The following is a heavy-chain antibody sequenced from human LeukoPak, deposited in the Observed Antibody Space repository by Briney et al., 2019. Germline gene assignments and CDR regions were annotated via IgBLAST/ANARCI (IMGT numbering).Heavy chain of an antibody. CDR1: GGSISSYY. CDR3: ARDLTRTYYYDSSGYAAFDI. CDR2: IYYSGST. V-gene: IGHV4-59*01. Sequence: KPSETLSLTCTVSGGSISSYYWSWIRQPPGKGLEWIGYIYYSGSTNYNPSLKSRVTISVDTSKNQFSLKLSSVTAADTAVYYCARDLTRTYYYDSSGYAAFDIWGQGTMVTVSS. J-gene: IGHJ3*02. D-gene: IGHD3-22*01.